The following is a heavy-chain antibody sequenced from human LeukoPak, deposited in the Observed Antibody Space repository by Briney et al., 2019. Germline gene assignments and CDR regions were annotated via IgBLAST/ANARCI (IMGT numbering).Heavy chain of an antibody. V-gene: IGHV4-59*08. CDR3: ARAVSGRFDY. D-gene: IGHD6-19*01. J-gene: IGHJ4*02. CDR2: IYYSGST. CDR1: GGSFSGYH. Sequence: SETLSLTCAVYGGSFSGYHWGWIRQPPGKGLEWTGYIYYSGSTNYNPSLNSRVTISVDTSKNQFSLRLSSVTAADTAIYYCARAVSGRFDYWGQGTLVTVSS.